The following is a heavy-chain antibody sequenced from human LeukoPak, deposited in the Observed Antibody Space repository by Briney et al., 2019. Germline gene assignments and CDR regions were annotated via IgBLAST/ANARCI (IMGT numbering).Heavy chain of an antibody. CDR3: ARVSGPLYYAMDV. CDR1: GVSITNTNYH. V-gene: IGHV4-39*01. J-gene: IGHJ6*04. D-gene: IGHD2-15*01. CDR2: IYYYSGSS. Sequence: SETLSLTCTVSGVSITNTNYHWGWIRQPPGKGLEWIATIYYYSGSSYYNASLKSRITISVVTSKNQFSLKLRSVTAADTAVYYCARVSGPLYYAMDVWGEGTTVTVSS.